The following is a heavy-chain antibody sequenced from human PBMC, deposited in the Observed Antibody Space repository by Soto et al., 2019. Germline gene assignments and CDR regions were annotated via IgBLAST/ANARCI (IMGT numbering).Heavy chain of an antibody. CDR3: ARERFLEWLLHHPFDY. V-gene: IGHV6-1*01. J-gene: IGHJ4*02. Sequence: SQTLSLTCAIPGDSVSSNSAAWNWIRQSPSRGLEWLGRTYYRSKWYNDYAVSVRSRITIKPDTSKNQFSLQLNSVTPEDTAVYYCARERFLEWLLHHPFDYWGQGTLVTVSS. CDR1: GDSVSSNSAA. CDR2: TYYRSKWYN. D-gene: IGHD3-3*01.